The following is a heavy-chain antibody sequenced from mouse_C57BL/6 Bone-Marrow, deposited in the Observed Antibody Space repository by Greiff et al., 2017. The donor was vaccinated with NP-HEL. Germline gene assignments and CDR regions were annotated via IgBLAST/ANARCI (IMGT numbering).Heavy chain of an antibody. CDR2: ISNGGGST. J-gene: IGHJ2*01. Sequence: EVMLVESGGGLVQPGGSLKLSCAASGFTFSDYYMYWVRQTPEKRLEWVAYISNGGGSTYYPDTVKGRFTIARENAKNTLYLQMSRLKSEDTAMYYCARQGDYYGSLDYWGQGTTLTVSS. D-gene: IGHD1-1*01. V-gene: IGHV5-12*01. CDR1: GFTFSDYY. CDR3: ARQGDYYGSLDY.